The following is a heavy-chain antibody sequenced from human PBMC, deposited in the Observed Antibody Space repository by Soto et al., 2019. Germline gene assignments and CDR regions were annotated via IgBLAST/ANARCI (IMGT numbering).Heavy chain of an antibody. CDR2: IIPIFGTT. V-gene: IGHV1-69*06. J-gene: IGHJ2*01. D-gene: IGHD3-22*01. CDR1: EDTFRNYS. CDR3: ASTKYDSSAYYYWYLGL. Sequence: QVELVQSEAEVKKPGSSVKVSCQASEDTFRNYSISWVRQAPGQGLEWMGGIIPIFGTTNYAQKFQGRVTMTADTYAKTVYWELSSLRSEDTAVYYCASTKYDSSAYYYWYLGLWGRVNLVTVSS.